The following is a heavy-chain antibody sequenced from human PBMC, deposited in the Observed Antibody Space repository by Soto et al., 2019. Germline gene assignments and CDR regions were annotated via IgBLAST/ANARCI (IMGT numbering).Heavy chain of an antibody. Sequence: PSETLSLTCTVSGDSISSSSYYWGWIRQPPGKGLEWVVSIYDSGSTYYNPSLKSRVTISVDTSKNQVSLKLSSVTAADTAVYYCARSMTTVVTLDYWGQGTLVTVSS. V-gene: IGHV4-39*01. CDR3: ARSMTTVVTLDY. J-gene: IGHJ4*02. CDR2: IYDSGST. CDR1: GDSISSSSYY. D-gene: IGHD4-17*01.